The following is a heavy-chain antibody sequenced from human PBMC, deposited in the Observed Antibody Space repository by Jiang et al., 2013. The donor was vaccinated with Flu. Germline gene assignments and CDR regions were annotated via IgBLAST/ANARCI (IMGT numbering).Heavy chain of an antibody. J-gene: IGHJ4*02. V-gene: IGHV1-69*01. CDR1: FSSYA. CDR3: SVGAPPGDY. Sequence: FSSYAISWVRQAPGQGLEWMGGIIPIFGTANYAQKFQGRVTITADESTSTAYMELSSLRSEDTAVYYCSVGAPPGDYWGQGTLVTVSS. D-gene: IGHD5/OR15-5a*01. CDR2: IIPIFGTA.